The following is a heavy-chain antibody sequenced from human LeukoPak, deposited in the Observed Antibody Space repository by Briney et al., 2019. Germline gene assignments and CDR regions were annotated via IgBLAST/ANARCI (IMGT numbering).Heavy chain of an antibody. V-gene: IGHV4-39*07. D-gene: IGHD5-18*01. CDR2: ITYSGST. Sequence: KTSETLSLTCTVSGGSISSSTYYWAWIRQSPGKGLEWIGSITYSGSTYYNPSLESRVTISVDTSKNQFSLKLGSVTAADTAVYYCATRRGSNYGYFSWGQGTLVTVSS. CDR1: GGSISSSTYY. J-gene: IGHJ5*02. CDR3: ATRRGSNYGYFS.